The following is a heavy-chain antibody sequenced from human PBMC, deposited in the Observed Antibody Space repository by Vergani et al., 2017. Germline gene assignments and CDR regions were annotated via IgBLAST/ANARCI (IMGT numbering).Heavy chain of an antibody. CDR1: GFTFSSYS. CDR3: ARDPLPYYFDY. D-gene: IGHD1-26*01. CDR2: ISRSSSYV. J-gene: IGHJ4*02. V-gene: IGHV3-21*01. Sequence: VQLVESGGGLVKPGGSLRLSCAASGFTFSSYSMNWVRQAPGKGLEWVSSISRSSSYVYYADSVKGRFTISSDNAKNSLYLQMNSLRAEDTAVYYCARDPLPYYFDYWGQGALVTVSP.